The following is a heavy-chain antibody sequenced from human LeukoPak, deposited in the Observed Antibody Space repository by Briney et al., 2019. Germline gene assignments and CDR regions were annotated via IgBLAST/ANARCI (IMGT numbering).Heavy chain of an antibody. J-gene: IGHJ3*02. CDR3: AKDPRSGSYYVEGAFDI. CDR2: ISGSDGST. D-gene: IGHD1-26*01. Sequence: PGGSLRLSCAASGFTFSSYAMSWVCQAPGKGLEWVSGISGSDGSTYYADSVKGRFTISRDNSKNTLYLQMNSLRAEDTAVYYCAKDPRSGSYYVEGAFDIWGQGTMVTVSS. CDR1: GFTFSSYA. V-gene: IGHV3-23*01.